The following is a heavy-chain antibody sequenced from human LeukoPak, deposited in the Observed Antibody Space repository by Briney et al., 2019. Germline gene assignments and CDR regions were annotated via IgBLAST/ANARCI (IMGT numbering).Heavy chain of an antibody. J-gene: IGHJ4*02. D-gene: IGHD4-17*01. Sequence: ASVKVSCKASGYTFTSYGISWVRQAPGQGLEWMGWISAYNGNTNYAQKLQGRVTMTTDTSTSTAYMELRSLRSDDTAVYYCARDPRVTTVTTSLPDYWGQGTLVTVSS. CDR2: ISAYNGNT. CDR3: ARDPRVTTVTTSLPDY. CDR1: GYTFTSYG. V-gene: IGHV1-18*01.